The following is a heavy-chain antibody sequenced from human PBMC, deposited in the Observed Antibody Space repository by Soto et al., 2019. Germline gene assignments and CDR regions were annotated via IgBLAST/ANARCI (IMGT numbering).Heavy chain of an antibody. Sequence: QVQLVQSGAEVKKPGASVKVACKASGYTYTSYAMHWVRQAPGQRLEWMGWINAGNGNTKYSQKFQGRVTITRDTSASTAYMELSSLRSEDTAVYYCARDLHDYSNCRSNYYYYMDVWGKGTTVTVSS. CDR1: GYTYTSYA. V-gene: IGHV1-3*01. J-gene: IGHJ6*03. D-gene: IGHD4-4*01. CDR3: ARDLHDYSNCRSNYYYYMDV. CDR2: INAGNGNT.